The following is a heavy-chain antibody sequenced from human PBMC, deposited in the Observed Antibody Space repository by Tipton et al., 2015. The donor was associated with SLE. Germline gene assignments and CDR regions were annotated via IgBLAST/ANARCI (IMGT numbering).Heavy chain of an antibody. V-gene: IGHV4-39*07. CDR3: ARGRDEAGTNYYYGMDV. CDR1: GGSISSTRYY. D-gene: IGHD5-24*01. J-gene: IGHJ6*02. Sequence: TLSLTCSVSGGSISSTRYYWGWIRQPPGKGLEWIGSIYYSGSDYYNPSLKSRVTISVDTSKNQFSLKLSSVTAADTAVYYCARGRDEAGTNYYYGMDVWGQGTTVTVSS. CDR2: IYYSGSD.